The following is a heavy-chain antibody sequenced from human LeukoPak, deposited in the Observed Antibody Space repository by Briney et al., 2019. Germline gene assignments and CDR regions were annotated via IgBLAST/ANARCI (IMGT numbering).Heavy chain of an antibody. V-gene: IGHV1-8*01. CDR1: GYTFTSYD. CDR2: MNPNSGNT. CDR3: ATVAAAGYYFDY. Sequence: ASVKVSCKASGYTFTSYDINWVRQATGQGLEWMGWMNPNSGNTGYPQKFQGRVTMTRDTSISTAYMELSSLRSEDTAVYYCATVAAAGYYFDYWGQGTLVTVSS. D-gene: IGHD6-13*01. J-gene: IGHJ4*02.